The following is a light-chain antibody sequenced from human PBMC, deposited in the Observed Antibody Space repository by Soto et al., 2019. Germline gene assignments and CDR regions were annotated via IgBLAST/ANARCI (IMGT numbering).Light chain of an antibody. V-gene: IGLV2-8*01. CDR3: SSYACNHNVV. Sequence: QSALTQPPSASGSPGQSVTISCTGTSSDVGGYNYVSWYQQHPGKAPKLMIYEVSKRPSGVPDRFSASKSGNTASLTVSGLQAEDEADYYCSSYACNHNVVFGGGTKVTVL. J-gene: IGLJ3*02. CDR1: SSDVGGYNY. CDR2: EVS.